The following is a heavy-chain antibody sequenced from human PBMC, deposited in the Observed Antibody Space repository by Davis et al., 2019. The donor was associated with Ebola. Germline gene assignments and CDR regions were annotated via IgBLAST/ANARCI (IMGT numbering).Heavy chain of an antibody. V-gene: IGHV4-59*02. CDR2: GSPSGTA. J-gene: IGHJ4*02. CDR3: GRLHSGSSYYFDY. D-gene: IGHD6-13*01. Sequence: PSETLSLTCSVFGGSVSSYYWSWVRQPPGKGLEWIGFGSPSGTANFNPSLKSRVTISVDTSKNQFSLNLASVTAADTATYYCGRLHSGSSYYFDYWGQGSLVIVSS. CDR1: GGSVSSYY.